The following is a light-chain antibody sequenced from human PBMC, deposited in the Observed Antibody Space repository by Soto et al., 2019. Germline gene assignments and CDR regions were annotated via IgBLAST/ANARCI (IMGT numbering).Light chain of an antibody. CDR1: QSIRSW. J-gene: IGKJ1*01. CDR2: DAS. V-gene: IGKV1-5*01. Sequence: DIQMTQSPSTLSASVGDRVTITCRASQSIRSWLAWCQQKPGKAPQLLIYDASNLESGVPSRFSGSGSGTEFTLTISSLHPDDFATYYCQQYDSFSKTFGRGTKV. CDR3: QQYDSFSKT.